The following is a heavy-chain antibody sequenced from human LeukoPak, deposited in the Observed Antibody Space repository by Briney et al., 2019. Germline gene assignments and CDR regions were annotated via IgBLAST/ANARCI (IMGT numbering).Heavy chain of an antibody. D-gene: IGHD1-14*01. J-gene: IGHJ5*02. CDR1: GGSISSYY. Sequence: SETLSLTCTVSGGSISSYYWSWIRQPPGKGLEWIGYIYYSGSTNYNPSLKSRVTISVDTSKNQFSLKLSSVTAADTAVYYCARDPLSGVPSWGQGNPVTVSS. CDR3: ARDPLSGVPS. V-gene: IGHV4-59*01. CDR2: IYYSGST.